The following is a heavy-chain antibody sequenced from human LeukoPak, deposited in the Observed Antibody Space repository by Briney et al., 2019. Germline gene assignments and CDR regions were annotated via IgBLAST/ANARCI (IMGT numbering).Heavy chain of an antibody. CDR2: IIPIFGLA. V-gene: IGHV1-69*02. CDR1: GGTFSSYT. Sequence: SVKVSCKASGGTFSSYTISWVRQAPGQGLEWMGRIIPIFGLATYAQKFQGRVTIIADKSTSTAYMELSSLRYEDTAVYYCARNSNLGYCSSTSCYRDWFDPWGQGTLVTVSS. J-gene: IGHJ5*02. CDR3: ARNSNLGYCSSTSCYRDWFDP. D-gene: IGHD2-2*01.